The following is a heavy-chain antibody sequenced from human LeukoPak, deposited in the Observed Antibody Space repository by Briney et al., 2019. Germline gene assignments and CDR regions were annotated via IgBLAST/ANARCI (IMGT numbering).Heavy chain of an antibody. J-gene: IGHJ4*02. CDR3: ARESGSSGYYRNYFDY. CDR2: INHSGST. D-gene: IGHD3-22*01. CDR1: GGSFSGYY. Sequence: PSETLSLTCAVYGGSFSGYYWSWIRQHPGKGLEWIGEINHSGSTNYNPSLKSRVTISVDTSKNQFSLKLSSVTAADTAVYYCARESGSSGYYRNYFDYWGQGTLVAVSS. V-gene: IGHV4-34*01.